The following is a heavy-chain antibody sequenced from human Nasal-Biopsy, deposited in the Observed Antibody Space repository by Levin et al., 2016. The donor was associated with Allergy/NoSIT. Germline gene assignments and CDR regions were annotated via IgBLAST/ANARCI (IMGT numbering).Heavy chain of an antibody. Sequence: GESLKISCKASGFSFSRFDMNWLRQAAGKGLEWVSRVKGNGDVIDYADSVKGRFTISRDNSRNTLYLHMDSLRAEDTAVYYCAKDNNEWGAFDIWGQGTMVTISS. D-gene: IGHD1-26*01. CDR1: GFSFSRFD. CDR3: AKDNNEWGAFDI. J-gene: IGHJ3*02. V-gene: IGHV3-23*01. CDR2: VKGNGDVI.